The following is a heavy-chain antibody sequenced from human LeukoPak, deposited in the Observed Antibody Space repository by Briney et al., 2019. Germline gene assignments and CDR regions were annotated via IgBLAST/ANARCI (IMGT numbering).Heavy chain of an antibody. CDR3: ARDYYGP. CDR1: GFTFSHYA. V-gene: IGHV3-30*03. Sequence: GRSLRLSCAASGFTFSHYALHWVRQAPGKGLEWVALISFDGSQGSYADSVRGRFTVSRDESKNTMFLRMNSLRVEDTAVYYCARDYYGPWGQGALVTVSS. D-gene: IGHD3-22*01. J-gene: IGHJ5*02. CDR2: ISFDGSQG.